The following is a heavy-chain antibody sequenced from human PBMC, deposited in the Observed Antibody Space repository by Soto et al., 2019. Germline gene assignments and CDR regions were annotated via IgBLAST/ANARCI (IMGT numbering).Heavy chain of an antibody. J-gene: IGHJ6*02. D-gene: IGHD6-13*01. V-gene: IGHV4-59*01. Sequence: PSETLSLTCTVSVGSISSYYWSLIRQPPGKGLEWIGYIYYSGSTNYNPSLKTRVTISVDTSKNQFSLKLSSVTAADTAVYYCARDPAAAGVGGMDVWGQGTTVTVS. CDR1: VGSISSYY. CDR2: IYYSGST. CDR3: ARDPAAAGVGGMDV.